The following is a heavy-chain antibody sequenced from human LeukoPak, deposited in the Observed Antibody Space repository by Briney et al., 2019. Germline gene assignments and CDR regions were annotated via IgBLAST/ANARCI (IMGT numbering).Heavy chain of an antibody. CDR3: ARGFMRRLDS. CDR2: IWYDGTNK. J-gene: IGHJ4*02. V-gene: IGHV3-33*01. Sequence: GSLRLSCAASGFTINTFCMHWVRQAPGKGLEWVAVIWYDGTNKYYADSVKGRFTISRDTSNNTLYLQMNSLRAEDTAVYYCARGFMRRLDSWGQGTLVTVSS. CDR1: GFTINTFC.